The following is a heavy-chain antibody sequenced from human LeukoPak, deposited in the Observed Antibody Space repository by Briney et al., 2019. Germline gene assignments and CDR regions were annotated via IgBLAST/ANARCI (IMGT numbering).Heavy chain of an antibody. D-gene: IGHD1-1*01. V-gene: IGHV3-21*06. Sequence: GGSLRLSCAASGFTFSSYSMNWVRQAPGKGLEWVSSISSSSTYIYYAGSVKGRFTISRDDAKNSLYLQMNSLRAEDTAVYYCARDHEQVVQLDAFDIWGQGTMVTVSS. CDR2: ISSSSTYI. J-gene: IGHJ3*02. CDR3: ARDHEQVVQLDAFDI. CDR1: GFTFSSYS.